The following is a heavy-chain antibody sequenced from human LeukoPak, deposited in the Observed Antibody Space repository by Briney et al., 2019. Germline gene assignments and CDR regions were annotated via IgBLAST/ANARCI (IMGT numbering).Heavy chain of an antibody. D-gene: IGHD2-2*01. Sequence: SETLSLTCAVYGGSFSGYYWSWIRQPPGKGLEWIGEINHSGSTNYNPSLKSRVTISVDTSKNQFSLKLSSVAAADTAVYYCARASVGCSSTSCYSTQFDYWGQGTLVTVSS. V-gene: IGHV4-34*01. CDR2: INHSGST. CDR3: ARASVGCSSTSCYSTQFDY. J-gene: IGHJ4*02. CDR1: GGSFSGYY.